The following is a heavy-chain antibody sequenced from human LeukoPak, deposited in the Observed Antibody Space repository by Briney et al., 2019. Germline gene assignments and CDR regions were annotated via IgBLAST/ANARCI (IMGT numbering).Heavy chain of an antibody. Sequence: GGSLILSCAASGFTFSDYSMNWVRPAPGKGLEWVSGISGSGGSTYYADSVKGRFTISRDNLKNTLYLQMNSLRAEDTAVYYCTKDGTWIQLWLLLWGQGTLVTVSS. D-gene: IGHD5-18*01. J-gene: IGHJ4*02. CDR3: TKDGTWIQLWLLL. CDR2: ISGSGGST. V-gene: IGHV3-23*01. CDR1: GFTFSDYS.